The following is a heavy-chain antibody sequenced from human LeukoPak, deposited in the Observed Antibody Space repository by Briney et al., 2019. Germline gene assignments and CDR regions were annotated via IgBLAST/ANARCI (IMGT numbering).Heavy chain of an antibody. CDR3: ARDRGVQGSYYIYRD. Sequence: GGSLRLSCTASGFTFSSYGMHWVRQAPGKGLEWVAVIWYDGSNKYYVDSVKGRFTISRGNSKNTLYLQMNSLRAEDTAVYYCARDRGVQGSYYIYRDWGQGTLVTVSS. J-gene: IGHJ4*02. V-gene: IGHV3-33*08. D-gene: IGHD1-26*01. CDR1: GFTFSSYG. CDR2: IWYDGSNK.